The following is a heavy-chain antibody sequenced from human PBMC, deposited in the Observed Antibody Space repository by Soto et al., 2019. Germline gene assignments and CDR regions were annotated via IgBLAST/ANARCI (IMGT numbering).Heavy chain of an antibody. CDR2: VIPIFGTA. CDR3: ARDGHSDYVEGSYSHHPVYAFDI. Sequence: QVQLVQSGAEVKKPGSSVKVSCKASGGTFSSYAISWVRQAPGQGPEWMAGVIPIFGTANYAQKFQGRVTITADESTSTAKMELRRLISEDTALYYCARDGHSDYVEGSYSHHPVYAFDIWGQGTMVTVSS. J-gene: IGHJ3*02. V-gene: IGHV1-69*12. CDR1: GGTFSSYA. D-gene: IGHD3-16*01.